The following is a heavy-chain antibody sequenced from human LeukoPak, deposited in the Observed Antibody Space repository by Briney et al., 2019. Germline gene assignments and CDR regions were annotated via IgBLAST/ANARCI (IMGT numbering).Heavy chain of an antibody. V-gene: IGHV3-21*04. Sequence: GGSLRLSCAVSGFTFSSYSMSWVRQAPGKGLEWVSSISSSSSYIYYADSVKGRFTISRDNAKNTLYLQMNSLRAEDTAVYYCAKSVGSSNFDYWGQGTLVTVSS. CDR2: ISSSSSYI. D-gene: IGHD1-26*01. CDR3: AKSVGSSNFDY. J-gene: IGHJ4*02. CDR1: GFTFSSYS.